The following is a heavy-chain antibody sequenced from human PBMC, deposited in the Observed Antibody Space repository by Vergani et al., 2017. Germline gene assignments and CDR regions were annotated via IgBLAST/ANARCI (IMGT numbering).Heavy chain of an antibody. D-gene: IGHD3-10*01. J-gene: IGHJ4*02. CDR3: ARSPDYYGSGPFAYFDY. CDR1: GFTFSSYS. Sequence: EVQLVESGGGLVKPGGSLRLSCAAPGFTFSSYSMNWVRQAPGKGLEWVSSISSSSSYIYYADSVKGRFTISRDNAKNSLYLQMNSLRAEDTAVYYCARSPDYYGSGPFAYFDYWGQGTLVTVSS. CDR2: ISSSSSYI. V-gene: IGHV3-21*01.